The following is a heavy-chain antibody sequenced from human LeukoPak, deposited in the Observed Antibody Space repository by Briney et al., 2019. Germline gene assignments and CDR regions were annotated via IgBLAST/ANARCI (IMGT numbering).Heavy chain of an antibody. D-gene: IGHD2/OR15-2a*01. V-gene: IGHV4-59*01. CDR3: ARTQYSYDAFDI. CDR2: IYYSGST. CDR1: GGSISSYY. J-gene: IGHJ3*02. Sequence: SETLSLTCTVSGGSISSYYWSWIRQPPGKGLEWIGYIYYSGSTNYNPSLKSRVTISVDTSKNQFSLKLSSVTAADTAVYYCARTQYSYDAFDIRGQGTMVTVSS.